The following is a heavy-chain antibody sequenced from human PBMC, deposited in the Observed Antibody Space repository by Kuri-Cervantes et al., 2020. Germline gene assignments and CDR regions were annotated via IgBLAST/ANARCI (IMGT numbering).Heavy chain of an antibody. J-gene: IGHJ6*02. Sequence: GESLKISCAASGFTVSSNYMSWVRQAPGKGLEWVSVIYSGGSTYYADSVKGRFTISRDNSKNTLYLQMNSLRAEDTAVYYCAKAKQWLVLCMDVWGQGTTVTVSS. D-gene: IGHD6-19*01. CDR1: GFTVSSNY. V-gene: IGHV3-53*01. CDR3: AKAKQWLVLCMDV. CDR2: IYSGGST.